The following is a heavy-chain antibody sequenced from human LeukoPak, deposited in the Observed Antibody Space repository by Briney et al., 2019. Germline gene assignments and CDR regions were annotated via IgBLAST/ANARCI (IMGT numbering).Heavy chain of an antibody. J-gene: IGHJ4*02. D-gene: IGHD5-18*01. V-gene: IGHV4-59*10. Sequence: GSLRLSCAASGFTFDDYGMSWVRQAPGKGLEWIGRIYTSGSTNYNPSLKSRVTMSVDTSKNQFSLKLSSVTAADTAVYFCARGARIQLWLDQYYFDYWGQGTLVTVSS. CDR3: ARGARIQLWLDQYYFDY. CDR1: GFTFDDYG. CDR2: IYTSGST.